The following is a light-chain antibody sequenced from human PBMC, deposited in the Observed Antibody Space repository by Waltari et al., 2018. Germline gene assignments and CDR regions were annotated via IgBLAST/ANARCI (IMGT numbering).Light chain of an antibody. CDR3: QSYDSTLRGYWV. Sequence: QPVLTQPPSVSGAPGQRVTISCTGRTSNIGAGSDVHWYQQLPGTAPQLLMFGNSNRPSGVPDRFSGSKSGTSASLAITGLQAEDGADYYCQSYDSTLRGYWVFGGGTKLTVL. J-gene: IGLJ3*02. CDR2: GNS. V-gene: IGLV1-40*01. CDR1: TSNIGAGSD.